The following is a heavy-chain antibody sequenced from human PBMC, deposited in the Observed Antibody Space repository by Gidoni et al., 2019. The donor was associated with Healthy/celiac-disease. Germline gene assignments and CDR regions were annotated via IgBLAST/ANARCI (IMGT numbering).Heavy chain of an antibody. J-gene: IGHJ3*02. V-gene: IGHV3-23*04. CDR1: GFTYSRYA. CDR2: IIGGGGSA. Sequence: EVQLVESGGGWVKPGGSLRLCCAASGFTYSRYARRWVRLAPGKGLDWVAAIIGGGGSAYDADSVKGRFTISRDNSKNTLYLQMNSRRAEDTAVHYCAKDLRYNGNDDGGGTFDILGQGTMVTVSS. CDR3: AKDLRYNGNDDGGGTFDI. D-gene: IGHD1-20*01.